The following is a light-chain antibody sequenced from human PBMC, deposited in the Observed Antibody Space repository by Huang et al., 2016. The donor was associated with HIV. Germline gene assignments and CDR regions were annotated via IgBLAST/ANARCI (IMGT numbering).Light chain of an antibody. V-gene: IGKV3-20*01. CDR3: QQYDSSPWT. CDR2: GAS. Sequence: EIVLTQSPGTLSLSPGERATLSCRASQSVSSIYLAWYQQKPGKAPRILFYGASSRATGIPERFSGSGSGTDFTLTISRLEPEDFAVYYCQQYDSSPWTFGQGTKVEIK. J-gene: IGKJ1*01. CDR1: QSVSSIY.